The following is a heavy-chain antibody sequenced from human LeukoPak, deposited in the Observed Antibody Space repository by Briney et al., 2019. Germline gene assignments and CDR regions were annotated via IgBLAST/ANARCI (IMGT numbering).Heavy chain of an antibody. Sequence: SETLSLTCTVSGDSISSHYWSWIRQPPGKGPEWIAYIYDTGTTVSNPSLKSRVSMSLDRSKNQFSLKLSSVTAADTAVYYCARHSHYYGSGSLIDYWGQGTLVTVSS. CDR1: GDSISSHY. D-gene: IGHD3-10*01. CDR3: ARHSHYYGSGSLIDY. J-gene: IGHJ4*02. CDR2: IYDTGTT. V-gene: IGHV4-59*08.